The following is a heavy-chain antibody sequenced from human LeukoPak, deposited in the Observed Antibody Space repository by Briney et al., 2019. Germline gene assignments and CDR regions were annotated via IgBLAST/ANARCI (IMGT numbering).Heavy chain of an antibody. D-gene: IGHD3-3*01. J-gene: IGHJ5*02. CDR2: IYYSGST. CDR1: GGSISSGGYY. Sequence: SETLSLTCTVSGGSISSGGYYWSWIRQHPGKGLEWIGYIYYSGSTYYNPSLKSRVTISVDTSKNQFSLKLSSVTAADTAVYYCARTGVKRFLGTRGWFDPWGQGTLVTVSS. V-gene: IGHV4-31*03. CDR3: ARTGVKRFLGTRGWFDP.